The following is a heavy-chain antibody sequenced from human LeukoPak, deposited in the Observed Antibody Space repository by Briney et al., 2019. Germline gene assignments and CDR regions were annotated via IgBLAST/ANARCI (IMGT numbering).Heavy chain of an antibody. Sequence: PGGSLRLSCAASGFTFSTYHMNWVRQAPGKGLEWVSSISSSSSYIYYADSVKGRFTISRDNAKNSLYLQMNSLRAEDTAVYYCARVLGENFWSGYFWYYYYMDVWGKGTTVTVSS. CDR2: ISSSSSYI. V-gene: IGHV3-21*01. J-gene: IGHJ6*03. D-gene: IGHD3-3*01. CDR1: GFTFSTYH. CDR3: ARVLGENFWSGYFWYYYYMDV.